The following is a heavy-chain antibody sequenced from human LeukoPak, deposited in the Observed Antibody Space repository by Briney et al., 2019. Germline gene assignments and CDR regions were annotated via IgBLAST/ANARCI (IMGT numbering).Heavy chain of an antibody. D-gene: IGHD1-26*01. CDR3: AKDQGRVGATTFYFDY. Sequence: GGSLRLSCAASGFTFDDYAMHWVRQAPGKGLEWVSLISWDGGSTYYADSVKGRFTISRDNSKNSLYPQMNSLRAEDTALYYCAKDQGRVGATTFYFDYWGQGTLVTVSS. CDR2: ISWDGGST. CDR1: GFTFDDYA. J-gene: IGHJ4*02. V-gene: IGHV3-43D*04.